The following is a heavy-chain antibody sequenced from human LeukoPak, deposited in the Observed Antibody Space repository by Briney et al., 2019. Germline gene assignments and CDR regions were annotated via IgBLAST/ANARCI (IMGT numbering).Heavy chain of an antibody. CDR2: IYYSGST. D-gene: IGHD3-22*01. CDR3: ARHEDYYDSSGYVRY. J-gene: IGHJ4*02. CDR1: GGSISSYY. V-gene: IGHV4-59*01. Sequence: SETLSLTCTVSGGSISSYYWSWIRQPPGKGLEWIGYIYYSGSTNYNPSLKSRVTISVDTSKNQFSLKLSSVTAADTAVYYCARHEDYYDSSGYVRYWGQGTLVTVSS.